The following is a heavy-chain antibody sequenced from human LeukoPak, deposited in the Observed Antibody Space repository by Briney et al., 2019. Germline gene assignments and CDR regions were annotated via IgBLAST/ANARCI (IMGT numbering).Heavy chain of an antibody. D-gene: IGHD3-22*01. CDR3: ARLEGYYSYYFDY. CDR2: IYNDGSS. CDR1: GDSISSSY. J-gene: IGHJ4*02. Sequence: SETLSLTCTVSGDSISSSYWSWIRQPPGTGLEWIAYIYNDGSSKYNPSLKSRVTTSVDTSKNQFSLKLSSVTAADTAVYYCARLEGYYSYYFDYWGQGALVTVSS. V-gene: IGHV4-4*09.